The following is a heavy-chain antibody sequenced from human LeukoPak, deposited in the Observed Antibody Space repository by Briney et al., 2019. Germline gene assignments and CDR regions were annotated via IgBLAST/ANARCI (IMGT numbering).Heavy chain of an antibody. CDR1: GFTFSSYD. CDR3: AKGTYYYDSSGYYGGYYFDY. J-gene: IGHJ4*02. Sequence: GGSLRLPCSVSGFTFSSYDMSWVRQAPGKGLEWVSAIIGSGGSTYYADSVKGRFTISRDNSKNTLYLQMNSLRAEDTAVYYCAKGTYYYDSSGYYGGYYFDYWGQGTLVTVSS. V-gene: IGHV3-23*01. CDR2: IIGSGGST. D-gene: IGHD3-22*01.